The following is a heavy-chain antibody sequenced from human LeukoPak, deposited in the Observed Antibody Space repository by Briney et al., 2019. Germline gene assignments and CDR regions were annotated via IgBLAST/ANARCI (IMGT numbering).Heavy chain of an antibody. Sequence: GGSLRLSCAASGFTFSSYSMNWVRQAPGKGLEWVSAISGSGGSTYYADSVKGRFTISRDNSKSTLYLQMNSLRAEDTAVYYCARDKIVVVVSTTLPEIWGQGTMVTVSS. V-gene: IGHV3-23*01. D-gene: IGHD2-15*01. CDR1: GFTFSSYS. CDR2: ISGSGGST. CDR3: ARDKIVVVVSTTLPEI. J-gene: IGHJ3*02.